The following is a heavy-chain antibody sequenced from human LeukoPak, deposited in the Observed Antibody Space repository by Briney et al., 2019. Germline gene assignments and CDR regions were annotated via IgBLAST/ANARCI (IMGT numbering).Heavy chain of an antibody. CDR2: ISSSSSYI. CDR3: ARDKFGELGGDY. V-gene: IGHV3-21*01. CDR1: GFTFSSYS. D-gene: IGHD3-10*01. J-gene: IGHJ4*02. Sequence: GGSLRLSCAASGFTFSSYSMNWVRQAPGKGLEWVSSISSSSSYIYYADSVKGRFTISRDNAKNSLYLQMNSLRAEDTAVYYCARDKFGELGGDYWGQGTLVTVSS.